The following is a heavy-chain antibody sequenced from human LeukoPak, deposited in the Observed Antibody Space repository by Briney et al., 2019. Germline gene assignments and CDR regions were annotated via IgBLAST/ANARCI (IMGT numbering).Heavy chain of an antibody. CDR3: ARDRTGWDASNIDY. Sequence: PGGSLRLSCAASGFTFSSYSMNWVRQAPGKGLEWVSSISSSSSYIYYADSVKGRFTISRDNAKNSLYLQMNSLRAEDTAVYYCARDRTGWDASNIDYWGQGTLVTVSS. D-gene: IGHD2-8*02. CDR1: GFTFSSYS. J-gene: IGHJ4*02. CDR2: ISSSSSYI. V-gene: IGHV3-21*01.